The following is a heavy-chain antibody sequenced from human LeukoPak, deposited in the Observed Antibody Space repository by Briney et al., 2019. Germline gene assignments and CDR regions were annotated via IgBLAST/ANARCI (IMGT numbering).Heavy chain of an antibody. Sequence: PGGSLRLSCAASGFAFNNTWMSWVRQAPGKGLEWIGLNKNKVEGGTSDYAAPVKGRFTISRDDSTNTLFLQMNSLQTEDTALYYCTTGGSILAHWGQGTLVAVSS. V-gene: IGHV3-15*01. D-gene: IGHD3-3*02. CDR3: TTGGSILAH. CDR1: GFAFNNTW. CDR2: NKNKVEGGTS. J-gene: IGHJ4*02.